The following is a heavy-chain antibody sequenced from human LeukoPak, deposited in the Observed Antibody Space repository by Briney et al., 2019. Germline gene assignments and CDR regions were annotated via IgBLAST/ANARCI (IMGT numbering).Heavy chain of an antibody. CDR2: ICHSGST. Sequence: SETLSLTCAVSGYSISSGYCWGWIRQPPGKGLDWIGSICHSGSTYYNPSLKSRVTISVDTSKNHFPLKLSSVTAADTAVYYCARDLRVSGSSFDYWGQGTLVTVSS. J-gene: IGHJ4*02. CDR3: ARDLRVSGSSFDY. D-gene: IGHD3-10*01. V-gene: IGHV4-38-2*02. CDR1: GYSISSGYC.